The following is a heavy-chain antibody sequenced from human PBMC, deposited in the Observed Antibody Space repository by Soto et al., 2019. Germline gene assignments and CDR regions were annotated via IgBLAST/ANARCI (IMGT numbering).Heavy chain of an antibody. CDR3: ARDWFGIDY. V-gene: IGHV1-18*01. CDR1: GYTFTSYG. J-gene: IGHJ4*02. Sequence: QVQLVQSGAEVKKPGASVKVSCKASGYTFTSYGISWVRQAPGQGLEWMGWINPYNGNTNYAQKLQGRVTMTTDTFTNTAYMELRILRSDDTAVYYCARDWFGIDYWGQGTLVTVSS. CDR2: INPYNGNT. D-gene: IGHD3-16*01.